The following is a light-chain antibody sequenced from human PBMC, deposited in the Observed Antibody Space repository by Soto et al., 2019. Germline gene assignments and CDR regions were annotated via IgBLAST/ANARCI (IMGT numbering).Light chain of an antibody. V-gene: IGKV1-16*02. Sequence: DIQMTQSPSSLSAFVGDRVTITCRASHGIDNYLAWFQQKPGEAPKSLIYAASSLQSGVPSKFSGSGSGTEFTLTISSLQPEDFATYYCQQYKSYSLTFGGGTKVEIK. CDR3: QQYKSYSLT. J-gene: IGKJ4*01. CDR1: HGIDNY. CDR2: AAS.